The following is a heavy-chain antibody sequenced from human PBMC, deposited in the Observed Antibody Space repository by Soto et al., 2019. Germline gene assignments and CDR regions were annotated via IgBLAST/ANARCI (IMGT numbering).Heavy chain of an antibody. V-gene: IGHV3-23*01. J-gene: IGHJ4*02. CDR3: AKDRWDIVVVVAALGY. CDR2: ISGSGGST. Sequence: EVQLLESGGGLVQPGGSLRLSCAASGFTFSSYAMSWVRQAPGKGLEWVSAISGSGGSTYYADSVKGRFTISRDNSKNTLYLQMNRLRAEDTAIYYCAKDRWDIVVVVAALGYWGQGTLVTVSS. CDR1: GFTFSSYA. D-gene: IGHD2-15*01.